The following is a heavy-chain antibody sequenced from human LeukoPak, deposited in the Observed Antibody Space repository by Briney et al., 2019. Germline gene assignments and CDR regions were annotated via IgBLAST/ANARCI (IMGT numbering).Heavy chain of an antibody. D-gene: IGHD2-15*01. CDR3: ARDSPGGGSGLDAFDI. V-gene: IGHV3-30*09. CDR2: ISYDGSNK. Sequence: EPGGSLRLSCAASGFTFSSYAMHWVRQAPGKGLEWVAVISYDGSNKYYADSVKGRSAVSRDNSKNTLYLQMNSLRAEDTAMYYCARDSPGGGSGLDAFDIWGQGTMVTVSS. J-gene: IGHJ3*02. CDR1: GFTFSSYA.